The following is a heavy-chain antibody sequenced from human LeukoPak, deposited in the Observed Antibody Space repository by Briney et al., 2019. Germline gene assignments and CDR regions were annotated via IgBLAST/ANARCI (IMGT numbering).Heavy chain of an antibody. D-gene: IGHD3-16*02. J-gene: IGHJ4*02. CDR2: ISGSGGST. V-gene: IGHV3-23*01. CDR1: GFTFSSYA. CDR3: AKTPGELSLYGPYFDY. Sequence: GGSLRLPCAASGFTFSSYAMSWVRQAPGKGLEWVSAISGSGGSTYYADSVKGRFTISRDNSKNTLYLQMNSLRAEDTAVYYCAKTPGELSLYGPYFDYWGQGTLVTVSS.